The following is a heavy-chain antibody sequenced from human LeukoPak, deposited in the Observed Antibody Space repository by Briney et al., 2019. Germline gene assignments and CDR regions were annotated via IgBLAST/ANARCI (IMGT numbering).Heavy chain of an antibody. CDR2: LYPGDSDT. D-gene: IGHD3-3*01. CDR1: GYSFTSNS. J-gene: IGHJ6*02. CDR3: ARLFGRSTGHYYYGMDV. Sequence: GGPRNTSGQGLGYSFTSNSRGWVAQIPGRGREWMGILYPGDSDTRYSPSFQGQVTLSADKHIRTAYLQWSSLKASDTAMYYCARLFGRSTGHYYYGMDVWGQGTTVTVSS. V-gene: IGHV5-51*01.